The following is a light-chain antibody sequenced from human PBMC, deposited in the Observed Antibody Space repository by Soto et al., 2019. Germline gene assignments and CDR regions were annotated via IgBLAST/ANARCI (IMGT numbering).Light chain of an antibody. J-gene: IGKJ1*01. Sequence: QMTQSPSALSASVGDRVTITCRASQTISSWLAWYQQKPGEAPRLLIYQASSLETEVPSRFSGSGSGTDFTLTISSLQPDDFATYYCQQYDKFPHTFGQGTKVDIK. CDR2: QAS. CDR3: QQYDKFPHT. CDR1: QTISSW. V-gene: IGKV1-5*03.